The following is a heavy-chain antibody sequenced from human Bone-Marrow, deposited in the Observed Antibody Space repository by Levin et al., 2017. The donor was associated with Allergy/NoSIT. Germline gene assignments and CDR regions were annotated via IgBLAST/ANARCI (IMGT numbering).Heavy chain of an antibody. V-gene: IGHV2-5*02. J-gene: IGHJ3*02. D-gene: IGHD4-17*01. CDR1: GFSLNTFGVG. CDR2: IYWDDDN. CDR3: AHRGKITVTTAGAFDI. Sequence: SGPTLVKPTQTLTLTCTFSGFSLNTFGVGVGWIRQPPGKALEFLALIYWDDDNRYSPSLKSRLTITKDTSKNQVVLTMTNMDPVDTATYYCAHRGKITVTTAGAFDIWGQGTMVTVSP.